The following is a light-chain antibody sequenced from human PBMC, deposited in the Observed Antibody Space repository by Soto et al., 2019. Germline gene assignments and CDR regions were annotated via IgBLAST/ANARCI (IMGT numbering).Light chain of an antibody. V-gene: IGKV3-20*01. Sequence: EIVLTQSPGTLSLSPGERATLSCRASQSVSSSYLAWYQQKPGQAPRLLIYGASGRATGIPDRFSGSGSGTDFTLTISRLEPEDFAVSYFQQYGSSPTWTFGQGTKVEIK. CDR2: GAS. CDR3: QQYGSSPTWT. CDR1: QSVSSSY. J-gene: IGKJ1*01.